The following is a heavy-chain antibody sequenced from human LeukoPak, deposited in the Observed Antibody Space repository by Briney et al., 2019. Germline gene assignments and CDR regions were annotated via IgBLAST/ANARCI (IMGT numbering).Heavy chain of an antibody. CDR1: GGFNTHYY. CDR3: ARGQWLPVFDF. J-gene: IGHJ4*02. V-gene: IGHV4-59*01. Sequence: SETLSLTCSVSGGFNTHYYWSRIRQPPGKGLEWIGYIYHSGSTNYNPSLKSRVTISVDTSKNHFSLKLSSVTAADTAVYYCARGQWLPVFDFWGQGTLVTVSS. CDR2: IYHSGST. D-gene: IGHD3-22*01.